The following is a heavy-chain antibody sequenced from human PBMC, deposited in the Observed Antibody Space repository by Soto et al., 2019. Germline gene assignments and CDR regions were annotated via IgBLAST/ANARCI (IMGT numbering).Heavy chain of an antibody. J-gene: IGHJ6*02. D-gene: IGHD4-4*01. V-gene: IGHV4-31*03. CDR3: ARDRTGVTYYYYGMDV. CDR1: GGSISSGGYY. Sequence: QVQLQESGPGLVKPSQTLSLTCTVSGGSISSGGYYWSWIRQHPGKGLEWIVYIYYSGSTYYNPSLKSRLTISVYTSKNQFSLKLSSVTAADTAVYYCARDRTGVTYYYYGMDVWGQGTTVTVSS. CDR2: IYYSGST.